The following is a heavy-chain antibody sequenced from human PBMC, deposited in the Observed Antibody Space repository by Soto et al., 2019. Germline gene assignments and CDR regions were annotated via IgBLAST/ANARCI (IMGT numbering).Heavy chain of an antibody. CDR1: GGTFSSYA. V-gene: IGHV1-69*13. CDR2: IIPIFGTA. Sequence: GASVKVSCKASGGTFSSYAISWVRQAPGQGLEWMGGIIPIFGTANYAQKFQGRVTITADESTSTAYMELSSLRSEDTAVYYCARGLELRYQIDYWGQGTLVTVSS. CDR3: ARGLELRYQIDY. D-gene: IGHD1-7*01. J-gene: IGHJ4*02.